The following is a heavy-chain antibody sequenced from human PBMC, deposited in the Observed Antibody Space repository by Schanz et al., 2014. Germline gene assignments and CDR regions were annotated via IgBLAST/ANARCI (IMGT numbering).Heavy chain of an antibody. V-gene: IGHV3-48*02. J-gene: IGHJ4*02. CDR3: AKSYDTSGYSGFDY. CDR1: GFTFSNYN. Sequence: EVQLVESGGGLVQPGGSLRLSCGASGFTFSNYNMNWVRQAPGKGLEWVSYISRSSSTIYYTDSVKGRFTISRDNAKNSVFLQMNGLRDEDTAVYYCAKSYDTSGYSGFDYWGQGTLVTVSS. CDR2: ISRSSSTI. D-gene: IGHD3-22*01.